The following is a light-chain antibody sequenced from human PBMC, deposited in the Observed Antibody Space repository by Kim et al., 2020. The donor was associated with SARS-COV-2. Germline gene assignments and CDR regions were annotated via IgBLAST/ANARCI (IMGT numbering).Light chain of an antibody. Sequence: SYELTQPPSVSVSPGQTASITCSGDKLGDKYAYWYQPKPGQSPVLVIYEDTKRPSGIPERFSASNSENTATLTISGTQAIDEADYYCQAWGSRTVVFGGGTQLTVL. CDR2: EDT. J-gene: IGLJ2*01. V-gene: IGLV3-1*01. CDR1: KLGDKY. CDR3: QAWGSRTVV.